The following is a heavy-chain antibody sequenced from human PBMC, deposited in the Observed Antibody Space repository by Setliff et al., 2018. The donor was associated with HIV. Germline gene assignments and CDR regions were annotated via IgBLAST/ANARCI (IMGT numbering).Heavy chain of an antibody. CDR3: AIDHVTNIAESGYGYTRIDP. CDR2: IYMRGGT. D-gene: IGHD5-18*01. J-gene: IGHJ5*02. V-gene: IGHV4-61*09. Sequence: SETLSLTCTVSGGSIISEISWWAWIRQPAGKGPEWLGQIYMRGGTDYNPSLEGRVTIPLDTSKNQFSLKLTSVTAADTAVYYCAIDHVTNIAESGYGYTRIDPWGPGISVTVSS. CDR1: GGSIISEISW.